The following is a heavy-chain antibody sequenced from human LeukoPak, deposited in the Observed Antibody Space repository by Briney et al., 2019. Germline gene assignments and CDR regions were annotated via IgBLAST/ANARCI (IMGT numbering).Heavy chain of an antibody. CDR3: ARDAYVDNAFDI. D-gene: IGHD3-16*01. V-gene: IGHV1-2*06. CDR1: GYTFTCYY. J-gene: IGHJ3*02. Sequence: SVTDSCMASGYTFTCYYMHWVRQAPGQGLEWMGRINHNSGGTNYAQKFQGRVTMTRNTSISTAYMELSRLRSDDTAVYYCARDAYVDNAFDIWGQGTMVTVSS. CDR2: INHNSGGT.